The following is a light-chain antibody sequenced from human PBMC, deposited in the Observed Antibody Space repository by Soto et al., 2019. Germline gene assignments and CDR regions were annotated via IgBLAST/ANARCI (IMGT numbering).Light chain of an antibody. Sequence: QSVLTQPPSASGTPGQRVTISCSGSSSNIGSNAVNWYQQLPGTAPKLLIYSNNRRPSGVPDRFSASRSGTSASLAISGLQSEDEGDYYCAAWGASLNGWVFGGGTKLTVL. V-gene: IGLV1-44*01. J-gene: IGLJ3*02. CDR1: SSNIGSNA. CDR3: AAWGASLNGWV. CDR2: SNN.